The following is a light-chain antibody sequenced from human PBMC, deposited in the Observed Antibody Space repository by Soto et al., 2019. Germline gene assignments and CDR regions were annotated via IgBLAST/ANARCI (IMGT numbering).Light chain of an antibody. CDR2: GAS. V-gene: IGKV3-20*01. CDR3: QQYGSSPQT. J-gene: IGKJ1*01. Sequence: EIVLTPSPGTLSLSPGERATLSCRASQSVSSSYLAWYQQKPGQAPRLRIYGASSRATGIPDRFSGSGSGTDFTLTISRLEPEDFAVYYCQQYGSSPQTFGEGTNVEIK. CDR1: QSVSSSY.